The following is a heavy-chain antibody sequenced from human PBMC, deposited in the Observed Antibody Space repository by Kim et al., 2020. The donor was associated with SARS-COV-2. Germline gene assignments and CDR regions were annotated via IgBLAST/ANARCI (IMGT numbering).Heavy chain of an antibody. CDR1: GGSISSYY. J-gene: IGHJ4*02. V-gene: IGHV4-59*08. CDR3: ARGFDY. CDR2: IYYSGST. Sequence: SETLSLTCTVSGGSISSYYWSWIRQPPGKGLEWIGYIYYSGSTNYNPSLKSRVTISVDTSKNQFSLKLSSVTAADTAVYYRARGFDYWGQGTLVTVSS.